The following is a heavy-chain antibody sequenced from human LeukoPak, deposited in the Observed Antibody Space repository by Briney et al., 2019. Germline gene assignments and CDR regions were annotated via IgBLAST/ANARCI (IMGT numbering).Heavy chain of an antibody. CDR2: IRGSGGST. CDR1: GFTFSSYS. J-gene: IGHJ4*02. CDR3: AKCHRGYYYDSSGYLTYYFDY. V-gene: IGHV3-23*01. D-gene: IGHD3-22*01. Sequence: PGGSLRLSCAASGFTFSSYSMSWVRQAPGKGLEWVSAIRGSGGSTYYADSVKGRFTISRDNSKNTLYLQMNSLRAEDTAVYYCAKCHRGYYYDSSGYLTYYFDYWGQGTLVTVSS.